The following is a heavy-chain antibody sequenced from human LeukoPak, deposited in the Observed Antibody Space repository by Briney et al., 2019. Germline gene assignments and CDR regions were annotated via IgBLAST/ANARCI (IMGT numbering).Heavy chain of an antibody. CDR2: ISPSGDIT. CDR1: GFTFSTYG. CDR3: VRDLHWGGFDV. V-gene: IGHV3-23*01. Sequence: GGSLRLSCAASGFTFSTYGMNWVRQAPGKGLEWVSGISPSGDITYYADSVMGRFSISRDNPKSTVSLQMSSLRAEDTALYYCVRDLHWGGFDVWGQGTLVTVSS. D-gene: IGHD3-3*01. J-gene: IGHJ4*02.